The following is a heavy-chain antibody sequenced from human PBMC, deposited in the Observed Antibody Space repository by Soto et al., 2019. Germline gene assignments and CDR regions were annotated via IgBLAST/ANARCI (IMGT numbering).Heavy chain of an antibody. CDR3: ARVWEIVVEVAATPGTVSY. J-gene: IGHJ4*02. CDR1: GFTFSSYA. Sequence: QVQLVESGGGVVQPGRSLRLSCAASGFTFSSYAMHWVRQAPGKGLEWVAVISYDGSNKYYADSVKGRFTISRDNSKNTLYLQMNSLRAEDTAVYYCARVWEIVVEVAATPGTVSYWGQGTLVTVSS. D-gene: IGHD2-15*01. CDR2: ISYDGSNK. V-gene: IGHV3-30-3*01.